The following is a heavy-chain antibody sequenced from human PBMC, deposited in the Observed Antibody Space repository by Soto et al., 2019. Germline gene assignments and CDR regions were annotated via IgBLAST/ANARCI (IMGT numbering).Heavy chain of an antibody. Sequence: GGSLRLSCAASGFVFSDFQFNWVRQAPGGGLEWLSSITGTSAFTEYAESIEGRFTISRDNPNKLLFLHMDNLRPEDTAVYYCARDNLAFQEAFDLWGQGTLVTASS. D-gene: IGHD3-16*01. CDR1: GFVFSDFQ. CDR3: ARDNLAFQEAFDL. J-gene: IGHJ4*02. CDR2: ITGTSAFT. V-gene: IGHV3-21*01.